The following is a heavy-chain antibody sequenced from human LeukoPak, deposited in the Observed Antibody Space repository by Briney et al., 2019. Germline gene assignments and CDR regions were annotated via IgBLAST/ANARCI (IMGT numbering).Heavy chain of an antibody. CDR1: GFTFSSYS. Sequence: VESLRLSCAASGFTFSSYSMNWVRQAPGKGLEWVASIGPTGSDRYHADSIKGRFTISRDNANNFLYLQMNSLRAVDTAVYYCATETNGRHYDYWGQGTLLTVSS. CDR3: ATETNGRHYDY. V-gene: IGHV3-21*06. J-gene: IGHJ4*02. CDR2: IGPTGSDR. D-gene: IGHD1-14*01.